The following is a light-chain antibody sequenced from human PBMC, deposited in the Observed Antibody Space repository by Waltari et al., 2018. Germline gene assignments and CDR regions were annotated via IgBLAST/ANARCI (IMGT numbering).Light chain of an antibody. V-gene: IGKV3-11*01. CDR1: QSISVY. J-gene: IGKJ2*01. CDR2: DAS. CDR3: QQYYSIPYT. Sequence: EVVLTQSPATLSLSPGESATLSCRASQSISVYVAWYQQRPGQPPRLLIHDASIRATGIPARFSGSGSGTDFTLTIDTLEPEDFAIYYCQQYYSIPYTFGQGTKLEIK.